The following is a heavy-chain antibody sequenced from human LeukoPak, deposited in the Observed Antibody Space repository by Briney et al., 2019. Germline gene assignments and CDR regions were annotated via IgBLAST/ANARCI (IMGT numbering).Heavy chain of an antibody. CDR2: INPNSGGT. CDR1: GYTFTGYY. V-gene: IGHV1-2*06. J-gene: IGHJ4*02. D-gene: IGHD3-3*01. Sequence: ASVKVSCKASGYTFTGYYMHWVRQAPGQGLEWMGRINPNSGGTNYAQKFQGRVTITRDTSISTAYMELSRLRSDDTAVYYCARSNLRFLEWLLHYWGQGTLVTVSS. CDR3: ARSNLRFLEWLLHY.